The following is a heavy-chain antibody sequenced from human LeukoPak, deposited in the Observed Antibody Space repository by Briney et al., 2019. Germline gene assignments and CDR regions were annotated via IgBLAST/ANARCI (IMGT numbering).Heavy chain of an antibody. CDR2: ISYDGSSE. Sequence: PGGSLRLSCVGSGFTFSSYGIHWVRQLPGKGPEWVAIISYDGSSEFYADSVKGRFKISRDNSKNTLYLQMNSLRAEDTAMYYCAKVSLNMVNDAFDIWGQGTMVSVSS. D-gene: IGHD4/OR15-4a*01. J-gene: IGHJ3*02. CDR1: GFTFSSYG. CDR3: AKVSLNMVNDAFDI. V-gene: IGHV3-30*18.